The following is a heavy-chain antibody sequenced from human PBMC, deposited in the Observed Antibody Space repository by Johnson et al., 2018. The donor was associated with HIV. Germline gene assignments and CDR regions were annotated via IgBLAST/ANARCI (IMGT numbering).Heavy chain of an antibody. CDR3: AREYSSLSQGAFDI. Sequence: QVQLVESGGGVVQPGRSLRLSCAASGFTLSSYPMHWVRQAPGKGLEWVAVISFDGSNKYYADSVKGRFTISRDNSKNTLYLQMNSLRAEDTAVYYCAREYSSLSQGAFDIWGQGTMVTVSS. CDR1: GFTLSSYP. CDR2: ISFDGSNK. D-gene: IGHD6-6*01. V-gene: IGHV3-30*04. J-gene: IGHJ3*02.